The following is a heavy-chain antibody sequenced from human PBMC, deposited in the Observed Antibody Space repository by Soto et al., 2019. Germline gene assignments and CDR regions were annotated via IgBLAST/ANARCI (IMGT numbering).Heavy chain of an antibody. CDR2: ISYRGNT. CDR3: ARMSATGTRWFDP. CDR1: GGSFSSGAYH. V-gene: IGHV4-31*03. J-gene: IGHJ5*02. Sequence: SETLSLTCTVSGGSFSSGAYHWSWIRQYPGKGLEWIGSISYRGNTYYNPSLKSRLSMSVDTSKNQFSLNLTSVTAADTAVYFCARMSATGTRWFDPWGQGTQVTVS. D-gene: IGHD6-13*01.